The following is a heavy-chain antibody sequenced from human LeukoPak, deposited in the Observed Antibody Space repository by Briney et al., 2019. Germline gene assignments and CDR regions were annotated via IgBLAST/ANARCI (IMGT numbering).Heavy chain of an antibody. CDR3: ARVAKHFRGGLSFYYMDV. V-gene: IGHV4-59*01. D-gene: IGHD3-10*01. CDR2: IYYSGST. Sequence: SETLSLTCTVSGGSLTNYYWSWIRQPPGKGLDWIGHIYYSGSTNYDPSLKSRVTISLDTSKNQFPLKVISVTAADTAVYYCARVAKHFRGGLSFYYMDVWGKGTTVTVSS. CDR1: GGSLTNYY. J-gene: IGHJ6*03.